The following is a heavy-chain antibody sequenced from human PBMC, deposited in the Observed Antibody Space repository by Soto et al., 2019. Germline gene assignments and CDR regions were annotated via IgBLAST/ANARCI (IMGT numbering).Heavy chain of an antibody. V-gene: IGHV3-23*01. CDR3: ANHGYYDFWSGYYGPYYYYGMDV. CDR1: GFTFSSYA. CDR2: ISGSGGST. J-gene: IGHJ6*02. Sequence: EVQLLESGGGLVQPGGSLRLSCAASGFTFSSYAMSWVRQAPGKGLEWVSAISGSGGSTYYADSVKGRFTISRDNSKNTLYLQMNSLRAEDTAVYYCANHGYYDFWSGYYGPYYYYGMDVWGQGTTVTVSS. D-gene: IGHD3-3*01.